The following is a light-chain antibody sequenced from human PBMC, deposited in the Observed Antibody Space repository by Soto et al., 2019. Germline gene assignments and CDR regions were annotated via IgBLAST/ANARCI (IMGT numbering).Light chain of an antibody. CDR3: QQYDNVPLN. V-gene: IGKV1-33*01. CDR1: HDISDY. CDR2: DAS. J-gene: IGKJ4*01. Sequence: DVQMTQSPSSLTASVGDRVTITCQASHDISDYLTWYQYKPGEAPKLLIYDASKLEAGVPSRFSGRGSGTDFTFSISSLQPADIATYYCQQYDNVPLNFGGGTKVDIK.